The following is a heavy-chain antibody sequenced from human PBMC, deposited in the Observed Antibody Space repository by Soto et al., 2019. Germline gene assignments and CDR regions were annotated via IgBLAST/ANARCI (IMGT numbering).Heavy chain of an antibody. CDR3: AGGQVVAAQH. V-gene: IGHV4-30-2*01. D-gene: IGHD2-15*01. J-gene: IGHJ4*02. CDR2: IYHSGST. CDR1: GGSISSGGYS. Sequence: QLQLQESGSGLVKPSQTLSLTCAVSGGSISSGGYSWSWIRQPPGKGLEWIGYIYHSGSTYYNPSLKSRVTTPVDRSKNQFSLQLRSVPAADTAVYYCAGGQVVAAQHWGQGTLVTVSS.